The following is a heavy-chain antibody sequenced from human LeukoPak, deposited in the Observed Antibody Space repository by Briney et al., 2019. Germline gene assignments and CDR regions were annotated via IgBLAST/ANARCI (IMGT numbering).Heavy chain of an antibody. D-gene: IGHD3-22*01. CDR2: ISGSGGST. CDR1: GFTFSSYA. J-gene: IGHJ4*02. V-gene: IGHV3-23*01. CDR3: AKPRNLYYDSSGYYPCFDY. Sequence: PSGGSLRLSCAASGFTFSSYAMSWVRQAPGKGLEWVSAISGSGGSTYYADSVKGRFTISRDNSKNTLYLQMNSLRAEDTAVYYCAKPRNLYYDSSGYYPCFDYWGQGTLVTVSS.